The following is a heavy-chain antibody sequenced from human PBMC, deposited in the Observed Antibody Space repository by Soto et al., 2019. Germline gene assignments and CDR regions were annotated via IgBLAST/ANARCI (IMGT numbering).Heavy chain of an antibody. CDR3: ARGTTVGSNGYNYYYMYV. V-gene: IGHV1-46*03. D-gene: IGHD4-4*01. CDR2: VNPSTGSS. J-gene: IGHJ6*03. CDR1: GHSFTSSY. Sequence: QVQLVQSGAEVEKPGASVKVSCKASGHSFTSSYIHWVRQAPGQGLEWMGIVNPSTGSSTYAQKFQGRVTLTADTSTSTVHMELSSLRSEDTAVYYCARGTTVGSNGYNYYYMYVWGKGTTVTVSS.